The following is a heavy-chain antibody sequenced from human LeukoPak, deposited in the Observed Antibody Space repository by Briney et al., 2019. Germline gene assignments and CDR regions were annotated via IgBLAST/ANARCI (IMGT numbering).Heavy chain of an antibody. CDR2: TSGSGDIT. J-gene: IGHJ4*02. V-gene: IGHV3-23*01. Sequence: GGSLRLSCAASGFTFRSYAMNWVRQAPGKGLEWVSTTSGSGDITYYADSVKGRFTISRDNSRNTLYLQMNSLRAEDTAVYYCAKGGGSVAAHYFDYWGQGTLVTVTS. CDR3: AKGGGSVAAHYFDY. CDR1: GFTFRSYA. D-gene: IGHD6-6*01.